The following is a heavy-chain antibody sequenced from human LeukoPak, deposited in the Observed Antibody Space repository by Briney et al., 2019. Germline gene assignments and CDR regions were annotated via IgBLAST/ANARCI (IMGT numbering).Heavy chain of an antibody. CDR2: IYYSGST. J-gene: IGHJ4*02. CDR3: ARLDYGDESYFDY. V-gene: IGHV4-39*01. D-gene: IGHD4-17*01. Sequence: PSETLSLTCTVSGGSISSSSYYWGWIRQPPGKGLEWIGSIYYSGSTYYNPSLKSRVTISVDTSKTQFSLKLSSVTAADTAVYYCARLDYGDESYFDYWGQGTLVTVSS. CDR1: GGSISSSSYY.